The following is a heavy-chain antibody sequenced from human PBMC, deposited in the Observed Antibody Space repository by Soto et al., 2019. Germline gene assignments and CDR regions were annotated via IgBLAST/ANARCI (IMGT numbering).Heavy chain of an antibody. Sequence: QVQLVQSGAEVKKPGSSVKVSCKASGGTFTSYALSWVRQAPGQGLEWMGGIIPISGRTNYAQRFQGRVSITAAESTTTAYTELASLRSDDTAVYYGALVTCGGGVLFAPWGQGSLVTVSS. J-gene: IGHJ5*02. CDR2: IIPISGRT. CDR1: GGTFTSYA. CDR3: ALVTCGGGVLFAP. V-gene: IGHV1-69*12. D-gene: IGHD2-8*01.